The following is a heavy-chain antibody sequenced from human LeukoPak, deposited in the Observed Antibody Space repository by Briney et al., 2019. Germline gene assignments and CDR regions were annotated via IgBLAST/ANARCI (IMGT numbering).Heavy chain of an antibody. V-gene: IGHV1-3*01. CDR3: ARVYSSSSHFDY. D-gene: IGHD6-13*01. J-gene: IGHJ4*02. CDR2: INAGNGNT. CDR1: GYTFTSYA. Sequence: ASVKVSCKASGYTFTSYAMHWVRQAPGQRLEWMGWINAGNGNTKYSQKFQGRVTITRDTSASTAYMELSSLRSEDTAVYYCARVYSSSSHFDYWGQGTLVTVSS.